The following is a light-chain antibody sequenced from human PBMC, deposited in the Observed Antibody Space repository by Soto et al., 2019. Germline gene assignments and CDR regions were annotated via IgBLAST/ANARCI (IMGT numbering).Light chain of an antibody. V-gene: IGLV1-47*02. J-gene: IGLJ3*02. CDR2: STN. CDR1: TSNMGSTSNIGSDY. CDR3: AVWDDSLSGWV. Sequence: QSVLTQPPSASGTPGQRVTISCSGSTSNMGSTSNIGSDYVYWYQQLPGTAPKLLIYSTNQRPSGVPDRISGSKSGTSATLAISGLRFEDEADYYCAVWDDSLSGWVFGRGTKLTVL.